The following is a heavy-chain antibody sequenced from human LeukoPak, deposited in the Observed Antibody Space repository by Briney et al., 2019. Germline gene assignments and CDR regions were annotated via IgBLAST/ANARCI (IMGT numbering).Heavy chain of an antibody. CDR3: ASRSTSLYARGMDV. J-gene: IGHJ6*02. D-gene: IGHD2-2*01. Sequence: PGGSLRLSCAASGFTFSSYNMNWVRQAPGKGLEWVSSIISSSSYIYYADSVKGRFTISRDNAKNSLYLQMNSLRAEDTAVYYCASRSTSLYARGMDVWGQGTTVTVSS. CDR1: GFTFSSYN. V-gene: IGHV3-21*01. CDR2: IISSSSYI.